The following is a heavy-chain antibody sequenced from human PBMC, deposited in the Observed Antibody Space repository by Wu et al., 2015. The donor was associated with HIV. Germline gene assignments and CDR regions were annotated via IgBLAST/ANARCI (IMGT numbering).Heavy chain of an antibody. CDR1: GYTFTGYY. J-gene: IGHJ6*02. V-gene: IGHV1-2*02. CDR2: INPNSGGT. D-gene: IGHD5-12*01. CDR3: ARVPHRPQWLQKSERITYYYYGMDV. Sequence: QVQLVQSGAEVKKPGASVKVSCKASGYTFTGYYMHWVRQAPGQGLEWMGWINPNSGGTNYAQKFQGRVTMTRDTSISTAYMELSRLRSDDTAVYYCARVPHRPQWLQKSERITYYYYGMDVWGQGTTVTVSS.